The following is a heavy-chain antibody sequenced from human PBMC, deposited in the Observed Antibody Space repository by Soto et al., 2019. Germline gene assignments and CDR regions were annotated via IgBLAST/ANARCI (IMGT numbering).Heavy chain of an antibody. D-gene: IGHD6-13*01. Sequence: SETLSLTCAVSSGSISSSNWWSWVRQPPGKGLEWIGEIYHSGSTNYNPSLKSRVTISVDKSKNQFSLKLSSVTAADTAVYYCARAFKVYSSSWYGYDAFDIWGQGTMVTVSS. CDR3: ARAFKVYSSSWYGYDAFDI. CDR1: SGSISSSNW. CDR2: IYHSGST. V-gene: IGHV4-4*02. J-gene: IGHJ3*02.